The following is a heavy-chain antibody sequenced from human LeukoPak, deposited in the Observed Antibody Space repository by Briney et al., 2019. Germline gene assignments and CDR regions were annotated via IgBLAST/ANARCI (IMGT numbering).Heavy chain of an antibody. CDR3: ARENRNYYGSGSYLY. Sequence: GPSVQVSCKASGYPFSGYIHWVQQGPGQGLEWLGWINPESGATKYAQRFEGRVTLTRDTSVTTVHMELSGLRYDDSAVYYCARENRNYYGSGSYLYWGQGSQVTVSS. V-gene: IGHV1-2*02. CDR2: INPESGAT. D-gene: IGHD3-10*01. CDR1: GYPFSGY. J-gene: IGHJ4*02.